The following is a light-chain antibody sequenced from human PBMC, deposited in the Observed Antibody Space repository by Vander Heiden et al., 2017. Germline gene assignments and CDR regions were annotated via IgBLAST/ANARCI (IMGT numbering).Light chain of an antibody. V-gene: IGLV1-36*01. J-gene: IGLJ3*02. Sequence: SLLPPPPSVSAARRQRVTTCCSGSSSASGNNAVSWYQQHPGQVPQLIVYYDDVLPSGVSDRCFGSKDGRTAALTIIGLQYEDEDDYYCGAWDDSMNGRVFGRGTKLTVL. CDR2: YDD. CDR3: GAWDDSMNGRV. CDR1: SSASGNNA.